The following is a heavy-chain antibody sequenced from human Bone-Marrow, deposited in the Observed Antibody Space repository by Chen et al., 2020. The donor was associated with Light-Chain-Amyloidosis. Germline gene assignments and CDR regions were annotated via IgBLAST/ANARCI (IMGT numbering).Heavy chain of an antibody. V-gene: IGHV3-7*03. CDR2: IKEDGSQK. Sequence: EVQLVESGGGLVQPGGSRKLSCAASGFTFSSHWMSWVRQAPGKGLEWVANIKEDGSQKYYVDSVKGQFTISRDNSKNSLYLQMNSLRAEDTAVYYCARDHSSGWYPYQDYWGQGTLVSVSS. CDR3: ARDHSSGWYPYQDY. D-gene: IGHD6-13*01. CDR1: GFTFSSHW. J-gene: IGHJ4*02.